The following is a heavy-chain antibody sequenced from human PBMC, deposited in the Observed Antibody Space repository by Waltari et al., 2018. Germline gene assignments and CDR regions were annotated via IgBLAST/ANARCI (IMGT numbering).Heavy chain of an antibody. CDR3: SQWNSLFGTYFDF. CDR1: AFSFADYA. CDR2: IKSGTYGGTI. J-gene: IGHJ4*02. V-gene: IGHV3-49*04. Sequence: EVQLVESGGGLVQPGRSLRLSCRSSAFSFADYARTWVREAPGKGLEWVGFIKSGTYGGTIDYAASGMVRFSISRDDCTSIAHLKMVRVQIEDTDVYYCSQWNSLFGTYFDFWGQGTLVTVSS. D-gene: IGHD3-10*02.